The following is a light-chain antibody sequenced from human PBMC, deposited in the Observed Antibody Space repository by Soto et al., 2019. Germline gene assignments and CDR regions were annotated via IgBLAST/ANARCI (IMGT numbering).Light chain of an antibody. CDR1: QRVLYSSNNKNY. CDR3: QQYYSTPRT. V-gene: IGKV4-1*01. CDR2: WAS. Sequence: DIVMTQSPDSLAVSLGERATINCKSSQRVLYSSNNKNYLAWYQHKPGQPPKLLIYWASTRESGVPDRFSGSGSGTDFTLTISSLQAEDLAVYYCQQYYSTPRTFGQGTKLEIK. J-gene: IGKJ2*01.